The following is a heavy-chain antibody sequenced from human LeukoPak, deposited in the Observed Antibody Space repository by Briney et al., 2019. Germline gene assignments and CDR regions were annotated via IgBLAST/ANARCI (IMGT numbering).Heavy chain of an antibody. J-gene: IGHJ5*02. V-gene: IGHV3-23*01. D-gene: IGHD3-22*01. CDR1: GFTVSSNY. Sequence: GGSLRLSCAASGFTVSSNYMSWVRQAPGKGLEWVSGISGSGGNTHYADSVKGRFTISRDKSKNTLYLQMNSLRAEDTAMYYCAKEAMYYDNSGSNWFDPWGQGTLVIVSS. CDR3: AKEAMYYDNSGSNWFDP. CDR2: ISGSGGNT.